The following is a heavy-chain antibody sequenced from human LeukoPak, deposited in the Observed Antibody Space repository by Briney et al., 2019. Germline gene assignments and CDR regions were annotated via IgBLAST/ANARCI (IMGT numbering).Heavy chain of an antibody. Sequence: GGSLRLSCAASGFTFSSYGMHWVRQAPGKGPEWVAVISYDGSNKYYADSVKGRFTISRDNSKNTLYLQMNSLRAEDTAVYYCAKAPYGGNPYSWFDPWGQGTLVTVSS. V-gene: IGHV3-30*18. CDR1: GFTFSSYG. CDR3: AKAPYGGNPYSWFDP. CDR2: ISYDGSNK. D-gene: IGHD4-23*01. J-gene: IGHJ5*02.